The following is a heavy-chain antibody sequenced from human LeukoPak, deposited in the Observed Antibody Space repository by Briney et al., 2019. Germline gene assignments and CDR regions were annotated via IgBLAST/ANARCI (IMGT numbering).Heavy chain of an antibody. CDR3: AKGNWNKLEVFDY. CDR1: GFIFSNYA. J-gene: IGHJ4*02. CDR2: IRSSGDST. D-gene: IGHD1/OR15-1a*01. V-gene: IGHV3-23*01. Sequence: GGSLRLSCAASGFIFSNYAMSWVRQAPGKGLEWVSGIRSSGDSTYYADSVKGRFTISRDISKNTLYLQMNSLRAEDTALYYCAKGNWNKLEVFDYWGQGTLVTVSS.